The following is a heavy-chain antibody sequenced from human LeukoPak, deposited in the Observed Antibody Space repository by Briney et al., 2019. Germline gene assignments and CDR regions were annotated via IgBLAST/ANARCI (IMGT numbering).Heavy chain of an antibody. J-gene: IGHJ4*02. Sequence: GGSLRLSCAASGFTFSSYSMNWVRQAPGKGLEWVSSISSSSSYIYYADSVKGRFTISRDNAKNSLYLQMNSLRADDTAVYYCARSLQWLGIFFDYWGQGTLVTVSS. CDR2: ISSSSSYI. D-gene: IGHD6-19*01. CDR1: GFTFSSYS. CDR3: ARSLQWLGIFFDY. V-gene: IGHV3-21*01.